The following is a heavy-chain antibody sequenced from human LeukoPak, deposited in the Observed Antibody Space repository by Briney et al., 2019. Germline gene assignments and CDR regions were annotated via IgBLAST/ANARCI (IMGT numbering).Heavy chain of an antibody. CDR3: TTEEYSYGFRA. CDR1: GFTSSNAW. D-gene: IGHD5-18*01. V-gene: IGHV3-15*01. Sequence: PGGSLRLSCTASGFTSSNAWMTWVRQVPGKGLEWVGLIKTKTDGETTDYAAPVKGRFTISRDDSKNTLYLQMNSLKTEDTAVYYCTTEEYSYGFRAWGQGTLVTVS. CDR2: IKTKTDGETT. J-gene: IGHJ4*02.